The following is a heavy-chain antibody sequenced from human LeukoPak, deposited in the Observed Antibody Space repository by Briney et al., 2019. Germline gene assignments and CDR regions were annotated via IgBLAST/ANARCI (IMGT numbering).Heavy chain of an antibody. J-gene: IGHJ4*02. D-gene: IGHD3-22*01. V-gene: IGHV3-7*03. Sequence: GGSLRLSCAASGFTFSNYWMSWVRQTPGKGLEWVANINQDGSEKYSVDSVKGRFTISRDNAKNSLYLHMNSLRAEDTAVYYCARLHYYDSSGYPTDWGQGTLVTVSS. CDR1: GFTFSNYW. CDR3: ARLHYYDSSGYPTD. CDR2: INQDGSEK.